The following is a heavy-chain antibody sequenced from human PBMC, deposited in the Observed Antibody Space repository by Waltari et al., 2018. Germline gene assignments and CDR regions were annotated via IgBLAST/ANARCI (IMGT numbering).Heavy chain of an antibody. CDR3: AKDLGGYSSSSERDY. D-gene: IGHD6-6*01. J-gene: IGHJ4*02. V-gene: IGHV3-74*01. CDR1: GFTFNSYW. Sequence: EVHLVESGGGLVQPGGSLRLSCAASGFTFNSYWMHWVRQAPGKGPLWVARISGDGTTHYADSVKGRFTISRDNAKNTVYLQMNSLRAEDTAVYYCAKDLGGYSSSSERDYWGQGTLVTVSS. CDR2: ISGDGTT.